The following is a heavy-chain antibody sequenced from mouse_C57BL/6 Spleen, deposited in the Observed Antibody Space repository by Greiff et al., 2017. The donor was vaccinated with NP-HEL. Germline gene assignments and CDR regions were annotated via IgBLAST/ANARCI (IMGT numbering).Heavy chain of an antibody. CDR1: GYTFTSYG. CDR3: ARRGLAMVTLFDY. Sequence: VQLQQSGAELARPGASVKLSCKASGYTFTSYGISWVKQRTGQGLEWIGEIYPRSGNTYYNEKFKGKATLTADKSSSTAYMELRSLTSEDSAVDVCARRGLAMVTLFDYWGQGTTRTVSA. J-gene: IGHJ2*01. V-gene: IGHV1-81*01. D-gene: IGHD2-2*01. CDR2: IYPRSGNT.